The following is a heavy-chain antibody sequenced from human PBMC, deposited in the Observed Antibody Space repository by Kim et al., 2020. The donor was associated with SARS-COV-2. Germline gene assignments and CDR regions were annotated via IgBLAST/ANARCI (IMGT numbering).Heavy chain of an antibody. CDR1: GFTFSSYS. Sequence: RGSLRLSCAVSGFTFSSYSMNWVRQAPGKGLEWVSSISSSSSYIYYADSVKGRFTISRDNAKNSLYLQMNSLRAEDTAVYYCARGKAAAGTGLFDPWGQGTLVTVSS. V-gene: IGHV3-21*01. CDR3: ARGKAAAGTGLFDP. J-gene: IGHJ5*02. D-gene: IGHD6-13*01. CDR2: ISSSSSYI.